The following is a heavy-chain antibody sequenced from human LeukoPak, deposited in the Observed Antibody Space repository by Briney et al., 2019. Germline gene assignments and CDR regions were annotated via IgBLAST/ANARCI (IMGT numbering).Heavy chain of an antibody. V-gene: IGHV4-30-2*01. CDR3: ARPARRPLSYGTSAFDI. Sequence: SETLSLTCTVSGGSISSGGYYWSWIRQPPGKGLEWIGYISHSGDTYYNPSLKSRVTISVDRSKNQFSLELSSVTAADTAVYYCARPARRPLSYGTSAFDIWGQGTMVTVSS. CDR2: ISHSGDT. D-gene: IGHD3-16*02. J-gene: IGHJ3*02. CDR1: GGSISSGGYY.